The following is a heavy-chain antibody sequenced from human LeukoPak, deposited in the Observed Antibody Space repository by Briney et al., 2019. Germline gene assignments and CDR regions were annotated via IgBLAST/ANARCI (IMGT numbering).Heavy chain of an antibody. CDR2: IKQDGSEK. CDR3: ARVGSYGYGSYKDY. J-gene: IGHJ4*02. Sequence: GGSLRLPCAASGFTFSSYWMSWVRQAPGKGLEWVANIKQDGSEKYYVDSVKGRFTISRDNAKNSLYLQMNSLGAEDTAVYYCARVGSYGYGSYKDYWGQGTLVTVSS. D-gene: IGHD5-18*01. V-gene: IGHV3-7*01. CDR1: GFTFSSYW.